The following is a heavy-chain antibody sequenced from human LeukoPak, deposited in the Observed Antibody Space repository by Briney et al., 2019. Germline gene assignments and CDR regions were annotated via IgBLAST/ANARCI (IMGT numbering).Heavy chain of an antibody. J-gene: IGHJ4*02. V-gene: IGHV3-48*01. CDR1: GFTFSHYS. CDR2: IGSRDSTI. D-gene: IGHD3-22*01. CDR3: ARADSSGYYYRSGVDY. Sequence: GGSLRLSCAATGFTFSHYSMNWVRQAPGRGLEWLSYIGSRDSTIHYADSVRGRFTISRDDAQNSLYLQMNSLRAEDTAVYFCARADSSGYYYRSGVDYWGQGTLVTVSS.